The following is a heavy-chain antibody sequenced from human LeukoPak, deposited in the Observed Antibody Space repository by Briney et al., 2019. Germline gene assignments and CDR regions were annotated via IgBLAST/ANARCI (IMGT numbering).Heavy chain of an antibody. CDR1: GFTFSSYA. D-gene: IGHD3-22*01. CDR2: ISGSGGST. CDR3: AKDVAINGIVVAFDY. Sequence: GGSLRLSCAASGFTFSSYAMSWVRQAPGKGLEGVSAISGSGGSTYYPDSVKGWFTISRDNSKNTLYLQMNSLRAEDTAVYYCAKDVAINGIVVAFDYWGQGTLVTVSS. V-gene: IGHV3-23*01. J-gene: IGHJ4*02.